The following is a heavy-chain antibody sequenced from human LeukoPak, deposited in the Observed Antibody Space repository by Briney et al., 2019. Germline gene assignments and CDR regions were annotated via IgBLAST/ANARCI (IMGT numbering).Heavy chain of an antibody. CDR1: GFTVSSNY. Sequence: PGGSLRLSCAASGFTVSSNYMSWVRQAPGKGLEWVSVIYSGGSTYYADSVKGRFTISRDNSKNTLYLQMNSLRAEDTAVYYCAKWGPYCVGDYCPALDSWGPGTLVTVSS. CDR3: AKWGPYCVGDYCPALDS. V-gene: IGHV3-66*01. J-gene: IGHJ4*02. CDR2: IYSGGST. D-gene: IGHD2-21*02.